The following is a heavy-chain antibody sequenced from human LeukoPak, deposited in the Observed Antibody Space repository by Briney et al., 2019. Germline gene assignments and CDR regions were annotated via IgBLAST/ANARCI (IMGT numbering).Heavy chain of an antibody. CDR3: AKDRSYSSSWLFDY. D-gene: IGHD6-13*01. V-gene: IGHV3-9*01. J-gene: IGHJ4*02. Sequence: PGRSLRLSCAASGFTFDDYAMHWVRQAPGKGLEWVSGISWNSGSIGYADSVKGRFTISRDNAKNSLYLQMNSLRAEDTALYYCAKDRSYSSSWLFDYWGQGTLVTVSS. CDR2: ISWNSGSI. CDR1: GFTFDDYA.